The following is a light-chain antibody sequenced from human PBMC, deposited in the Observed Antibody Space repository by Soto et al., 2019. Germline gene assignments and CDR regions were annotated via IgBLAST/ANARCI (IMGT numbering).Light chain of an antibody. Sequence: DIQMTQSPSTLSAYVGDRVTITCRASQSISSWLAWYQQKPGKAPKLLIYKASSLESGVPSRFSGSGSGTEFTLTISSLQPDDLATYYCQQYNSYSITFGQGTKLEIK. CDR1: QSISSW. CDR3: QQYNSYSIT. CDR2: KAS. V-gene: IGKV1-5*03. J-gene: IGKJ2*01.